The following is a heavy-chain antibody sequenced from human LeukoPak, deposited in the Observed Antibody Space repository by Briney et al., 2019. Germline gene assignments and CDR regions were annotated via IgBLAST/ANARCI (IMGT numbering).Heavy chain of an antibody. CDR1: GFTFSNAW. CDR2: IKSKNDGGTT. Sequence: PGGSLRLSCAASGFTFSNAWMSWVRQAPGKGLEWVGCIKSKNDGGTTDYAPPVKGRFTISRDNSKNTLYLQMNSLTAEDTAVYYCTTDGDYDYWGQGTLVTVSS. V-gene: IGHV3-15*01. CDR3: TTDGDYDY. D-gene: IGHD4-17*01. J-gene: IGHJ4*02.